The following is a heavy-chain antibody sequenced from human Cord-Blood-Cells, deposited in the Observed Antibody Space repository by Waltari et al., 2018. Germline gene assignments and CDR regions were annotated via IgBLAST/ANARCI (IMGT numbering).Heavy chain of an antibody. V-gene: IGHV4-39*01. J-gene: IGHJ4*02. CDR3: ARRSRSGSYFDY. CDR2: IYYSGST. CDR1: GGSISSSCSY. Sequence: QLQLQESGPGLVKPSETLYLTRPVSGGSISSSCSYLGLTRQPPGKGLEWIGSIYYSGSTYYNPSLKSRVTISVDTSKNQFSLKLGSVTAADTAVYYCARRSRSGSYFDYWGQGTLVTVSS. D-gene: IGHD1-26*01.